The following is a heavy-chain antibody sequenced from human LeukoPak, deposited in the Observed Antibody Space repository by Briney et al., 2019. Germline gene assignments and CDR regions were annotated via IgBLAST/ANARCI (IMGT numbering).Heavy chain of an antibody. D-gene: IGHD2-2*01. V-gene: IGHV3-23*01. J-gene: IGHJ5*02. Sequence: GGSLRLSCAASGFTFSNYAMSWVRQDPGKGLEWVSAITGSGGNTYYADSGKGRFTISRDNSKNTVFLQMNSLRAEDTAVYYCARDDCSSISCYHNWFDPWGQGTLVTVSS. CDR3: ARDDCSSISCYHNWFDP. CDR2: ITGSGGNT. CDR1: GFTFSNYA.